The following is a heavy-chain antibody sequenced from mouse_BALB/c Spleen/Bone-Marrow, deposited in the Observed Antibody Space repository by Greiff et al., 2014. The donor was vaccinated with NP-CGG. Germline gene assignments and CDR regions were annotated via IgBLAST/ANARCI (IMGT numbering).Heavy chain of an antibody. J-gene: IGHJ3*01. Sequence: VQLQQPGAELVKPGASVKLSCTASGFNIKDTYMHWVKQRPEQGLEWIGRIDPANGNIKYDPKFQGKATITADTSSNTAYLQLSSLTSEDTAVYYCATYYYGSSWGFAYWGQGTLVTVSA. V-gene: IGHV14-3*02. CDR2: IDPANGNI. D-gene: IGHD1-1*01. CDR1: GFNIKDTY. CDR3: ATYYYGSSWGFAY.